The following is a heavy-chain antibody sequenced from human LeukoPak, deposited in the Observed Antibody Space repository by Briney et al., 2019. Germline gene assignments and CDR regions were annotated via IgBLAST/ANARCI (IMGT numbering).Heavy chain of an antibody. V-gene: IGHV4-39*07. CDR2: IYYSGST. D-gene: IGHD4-23*01. J-gene: IGHJ4*02. Sequence: SETLSLTCTVSGGSISSSSYYWGWIRQPPGKGLEWIGSIYYSGSTYYNPSLKSRVTISVDTSKNQFSLKLSSVTAADTAVYYCVRDWDGGNSNDYWGQGTLVTVSS. CDR1: GGSISSSSYY. CDR3: VRDWDGGNSNDY.